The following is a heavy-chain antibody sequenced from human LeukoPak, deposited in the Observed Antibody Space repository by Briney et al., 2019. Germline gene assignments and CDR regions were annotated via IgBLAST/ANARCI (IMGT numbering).Heavy chain of an antibody. J-gene: IGHJ4*02. CDR1: GGSISSYY. CDR2: IYTSGST. D-gene: IGHD6-19*01. CDR3: ATSGWYLLPGVY. V-gene: IGHV4-4*07. Sequence: SETLSLTCTVSGGSISSYYWSWIRQPAGKGLEWIGRIYTSGSTNYNPSLKSRVTMSVDTSKNQFSLKLSSVTAADTAVYYCATSGWYLLPGVYWGQGTLVTVSS.